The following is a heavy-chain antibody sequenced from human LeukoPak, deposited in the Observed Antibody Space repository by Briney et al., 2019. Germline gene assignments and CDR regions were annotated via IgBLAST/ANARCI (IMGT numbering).Heavy chain of an antibody. J-gene: IGHJ3*02. CDR3: AKSNGYGLVDI. Sequence: PSETLSLTCDVYDRSFRGYYWGWIRQPPGKGLEWIGNIFYSGSTYYSPSLRSRVTISLDTSRNQFSLKLNSVTAADTAVYYCAKSNGYGLVDIWGQGTMVTVSS. CDR1: DRSFRGYY. D-gene: IGHD3-10*01. CDR2: IFYSGST. V-gene: IGHV4-34*12.